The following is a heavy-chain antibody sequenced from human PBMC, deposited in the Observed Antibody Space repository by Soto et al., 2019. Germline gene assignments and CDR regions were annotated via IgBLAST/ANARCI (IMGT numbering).Heavy chain of an antibody. CDR3: ARDHGGLFDY. J-gene: IGHJ4*02. Sequence: PSETRLTCTVSGGSVSSGSYYWSWIRQPPGKGLEWIGYIYYSGSANYNPSLKSRVTISVDTSKNQFSLKLSSVTAADTAVYYCARDHGGLFDYWGQGTLVTVSS. V-gene: IGHV4-61*01. CDR1: GGSVSSGSYY. CDR2: IYYSGSA. D-gene: IGHD3-10*01.